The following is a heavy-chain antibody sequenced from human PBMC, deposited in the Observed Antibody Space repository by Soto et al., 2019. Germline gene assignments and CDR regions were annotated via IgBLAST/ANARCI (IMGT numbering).Heavy chain of an antibody. CDR2: ISSSSSYI. D-gene: IGHD3-3*01. J-gene: IGHJ6*03. CDR1: GFTFSSYS. CDR3: ARSLYYDFWSGYFRGETWTDYYYMDV. Sequence: EVQLVESGGGLVKPGGSLRLSCAASGFTFSSYSMNWVRQAPGKGLEWVSSISSSSSYIYYADSVKGRFTISRDNAKNSLYLQMNSLRAEDTAVYYCARSLYYDFWSGYFRGETWTDYYYMDVWGKGTTVTVSS. V-gene: IGHV3-21*01.